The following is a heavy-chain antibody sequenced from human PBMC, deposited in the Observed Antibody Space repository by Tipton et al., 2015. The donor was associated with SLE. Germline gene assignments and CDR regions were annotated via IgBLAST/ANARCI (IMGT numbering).Heavy chain of an antibody. CDR3: ARAATAISPFDY. J-gene: IGHJ4*02. D-gene: IGHD2-2*02. Sequence: TLSLTCNVSGGSISSDYWSWIRQPPGKGLEWIGDLYSGGNTYYNPSLKSRVTMSVDTSKNQFSLNLNSVTAADTAVYYCARAATAISPFDYWGQGTLVTVSS. CDR2: LYSGGNT. CDR1: GGSISSDY. V-gene: IGHV4-4*07.